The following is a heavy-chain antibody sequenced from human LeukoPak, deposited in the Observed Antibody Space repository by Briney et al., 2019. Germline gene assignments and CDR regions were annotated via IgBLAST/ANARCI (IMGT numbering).Heavy chain of an antibody. CDR3: AKFAGITIFGAPDY. J-gene: IGHJ4*02. V-gene: IGHV3-53*01. Sequence: GGSLRLSCAASGFTVSSNYMSWVRQAPGKGLEWVSVIYSGGSTYYADSVKGRFTISRDNSKNTLYLQMNSLRAEDTAVYYCAKFAGITIFGAPDYWGQGTLVTVSS. CDR2: IYSGGST. CDR1: GFTVSSNY. D-gene: IGHD3-3*01.